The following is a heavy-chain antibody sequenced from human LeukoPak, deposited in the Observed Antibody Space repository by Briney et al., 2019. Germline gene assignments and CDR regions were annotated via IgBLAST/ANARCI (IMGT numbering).Heavy chain of an antibody. D-gene: IGHD6-19*01. V-gene: IGHV4-59*07. CDR3: ARGRRFSGTSTGLSFYFDS. CDR2: IMYREST. Sequence: RSDPLSLTRSISGHSIISFYGKSTRPPPRKGLELIEHIMYRESTNYNPSLHSSHTMSIDPTSNQFSLKLTSETATHTSVYYCARGRRFSGTSTGLSFYFDSWGQGTLVTVSS. CDR1: GHSIISFY. J-gene: IGHJ4*02.